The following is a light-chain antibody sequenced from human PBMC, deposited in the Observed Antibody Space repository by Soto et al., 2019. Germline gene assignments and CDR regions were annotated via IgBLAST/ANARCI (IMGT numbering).Light chain of an antibody. CDR2: DAS. Sequence: DIQMTQSPSSLSASVGDRVIVTCQASQDISNYLNWYQQKPGKAPKLLIYDASNLETGVPSRFSGSGSGTDFTFTISSLQPEDIATYYCQQYDNLRFTCGAETKVDIK. CDR3: QQYDNLRFT. J-gene: IGKJ3*01. V-gene: IGKV1-33*01. CDR1: QDISNY.